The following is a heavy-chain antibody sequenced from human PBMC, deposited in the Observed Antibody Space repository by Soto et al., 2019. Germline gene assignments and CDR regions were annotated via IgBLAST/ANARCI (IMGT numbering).Heavy chain of an antibody. CDR3: ARGNQRWLQLWYFDL. J-gene: IGHJ2*01. CDR1: GGTFSSYA. CDR2: IIPIFGTV. Sequence: QVQLVQSGAEVKKPGSSVKVSCKASGGTFSSYAISWVRQAPGQGLEWMGGIIPIFGTVNYAQKFQGRVTITADESTSTAYMELSSLRSEDTAVYYCARGNQRWLQLWYFDLWGRGPLVTVSS. D-gene: IGHD5-12*01. V-gene: IGHV1-69*12.